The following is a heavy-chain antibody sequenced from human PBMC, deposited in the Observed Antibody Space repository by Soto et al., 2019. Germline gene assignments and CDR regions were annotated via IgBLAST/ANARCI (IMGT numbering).Heavy chain of an antibody. V-gene: IGHV1-2*04. CDR1: GYTFTGYY. CDR2: INPNSGGT. D-gene: IGHD4-17*01. Sequence: ASVKVSCKASGYTFTGYYMHWVRQAPGQGPEWMGWINPNSGGTNYAQKFQGWVTMTRDTSISTAYMELSRLRSDDTAVYYCARDVTNGDFDYWGQGTLVTVSS. J-gene: IGHJ4*02. CDR3: ARDVTNGDFDY.